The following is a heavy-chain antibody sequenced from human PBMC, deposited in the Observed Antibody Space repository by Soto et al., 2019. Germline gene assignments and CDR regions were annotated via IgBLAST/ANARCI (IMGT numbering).Heavy chain of an antibody. D-gene: IGHD1-26*01. CDR3: AKTYSGDSNDAFDI. J-gene: IGHJ3*02. Sequence: VESLKISFTGSGYRFTNFWIGWLRQMPGKGLEWMGIIYPVDSDTTYGPSFEGQVTFSADRSTSTAYLEWGSLRASDTAMYYCAKTYSGDSNDAFDIWGQGTLVTVSS. CDR1: GYRFTNFW. V-gene: IGHV5-51*01. CDR2: IYPVDSDT.